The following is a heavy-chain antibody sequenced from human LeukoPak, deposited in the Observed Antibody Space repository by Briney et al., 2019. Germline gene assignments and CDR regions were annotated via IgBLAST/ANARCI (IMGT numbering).Heavy chain of an antibody. J-gene: IGHJ6*02. Sequence: SVKVSCKASGGTFSSYAISWVRQAPGQGLEWMGRIIPILGIANYAQKFQGRVTITADKSTSTAYMELSGLRSEDTAVYYCARVHDRGYGMDVWGQGTTVTVSS. CDR1: GGTFSSYA. CDR2: IIPILGIA. V-gene: IGHV1-69*04. D-gene: IGHD1-1*01. CDR3: ARVHDRGYGMDV.